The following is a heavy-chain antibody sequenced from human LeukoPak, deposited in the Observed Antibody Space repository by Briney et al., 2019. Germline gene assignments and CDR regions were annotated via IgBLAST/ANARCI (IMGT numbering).Heavy chain of an antibody. J-gene: IGHJ5*02. CDR1: GYTFTSYG. CDR3: ARDPVSPVPAARRPWFDP. Sequence: ASVKVSCKASGYTFTSYGISWVRQAPGQGLEWMGWISAYNGNTNYALKLQGRVTMTTDTSTSTAYMELRSLSSDDSAVYYCARDPVSPVPAARRPWFDPWGQGTLVSVSS. V-gene: IGHV1-18*01. CDR2: ISAYNGNT. D-gene: IGHD2-2*01.